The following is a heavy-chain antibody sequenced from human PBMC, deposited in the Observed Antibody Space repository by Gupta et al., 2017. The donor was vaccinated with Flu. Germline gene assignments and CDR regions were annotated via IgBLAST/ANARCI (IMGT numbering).Heavy chain of an antibody. CDR2: ISGSGAGT. CDR3: AKHGTMAVADTPFDS. J-gene: IGHJ4*02. CDR1: GFTFRSRA. D-gene: IGHD6-19*01. V-gene: IGHV3-23*01. Sequence: EVQLLESGGGLVQPGGSLRLSCAASGFTFRSRAMSWVRQAPGKGLEWVSIISGSGAGTDYADSVRGRFTISRDNFKNTLFLEMSSLRDDDTALYYCAKHGTMAVADTPFDSWGQGTLVTVSS.